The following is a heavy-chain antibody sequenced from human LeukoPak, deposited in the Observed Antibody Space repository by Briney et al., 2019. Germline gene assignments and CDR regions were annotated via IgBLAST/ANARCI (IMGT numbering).Heavy chain of an antibody. V-gene: IGHV4-39*01. D-gene: IGHD1-26*01. Sequence: PSETLSLTCTVSGGSISSSSYYWGWIRQPPGKGLEWIGSIYYSGSTYYNPSLKSRVTISVDTSKKQFSLKLTSVTAADTAVYYCASGGVGARPDWGQGTLVIVSS. CDR3: ASGGVGARPD. CDR1: GGSISSSSYY. J-gene: IGHJ4*02. CDR2: IYYSGST.